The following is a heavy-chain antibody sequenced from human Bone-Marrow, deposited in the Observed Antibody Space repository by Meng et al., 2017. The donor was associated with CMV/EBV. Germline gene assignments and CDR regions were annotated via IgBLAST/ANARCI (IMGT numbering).Heavy chain of an antibody. D-gene: IGHD2-8*01. CDR3: AQGLMVYED. CDR2: ISPILGTA. Sequence: KVSCEASGRAFSSYAISWVRQAPGQGLEWMGGISPILGTANYAQKFQGRVTITTDESTSTAYMELSSLRSEDTAVYYCAQGLMVYEDWGQGTLVTVSS. J-gene: IGHJ4*02. CDR1: GRAFSSYA. V-gene: IGHV1-69*05.